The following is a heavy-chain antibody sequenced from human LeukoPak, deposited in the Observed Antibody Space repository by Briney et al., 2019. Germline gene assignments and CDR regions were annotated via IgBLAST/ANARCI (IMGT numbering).Heavy chain of an antibody. CDR2: INHSGST. CDR1: GGSFSGYY. V-gene: IGHV4-34*01. CDR3: ARSFFDY. J-gene: IGHJ4*02. Sequence: PSETLSLTCAVYGGSFSGYYWSWIRQPPGKGLEWIGEINHSGSTNYNPSLKSRVTISVDTSKNQFSLKLSSVTAADTAVYYCARSFFDYWGQGTLVTASS.